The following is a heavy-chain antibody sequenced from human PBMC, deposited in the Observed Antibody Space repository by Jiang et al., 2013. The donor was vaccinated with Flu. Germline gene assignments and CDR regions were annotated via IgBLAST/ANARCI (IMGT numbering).Heavy chain of an antibody. CDR1: GFSLSTSGMR. J-gene: IGHJ4*02. CDR3: ARIYGPGSGYYDY. V-gene: IGHV2-70*04. CDR2: IDWDDDK. Sequence: KPTQTLTLTCTFSGFSLSTSGMRVSWIRQPPGKALEWLARIDWDDDKFYSTSLKTRLTISKDTSKNQVVLTMTNMDPVDTATYYCARIYGPGSGYYDYWGRGNPGHRLL. D-gene: IGHD3-10*01.